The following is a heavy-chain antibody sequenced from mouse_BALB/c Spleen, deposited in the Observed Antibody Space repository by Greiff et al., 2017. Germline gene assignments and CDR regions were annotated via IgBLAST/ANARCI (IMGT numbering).Heavy chain of an antibody. D-gene: IGHD2-4*01. J-gene: IGHJ4*01. CDR2: ISYSGST. CDR1: GYSITSDYA. CDR3: ARGLRRGYYYAMDY. Sequence: QSGPGLVKPSQSLSLTCTVTGYSITSDYAWNWIRQFPGNKLEWMGYISYSGSTSYNPSLKSRISITRDTSKNQFFLQLNSVTTEDTATYYCARGLRRGYYYAMDYWGQGTSVTVAS. V-gene: IGHV3-2*02.